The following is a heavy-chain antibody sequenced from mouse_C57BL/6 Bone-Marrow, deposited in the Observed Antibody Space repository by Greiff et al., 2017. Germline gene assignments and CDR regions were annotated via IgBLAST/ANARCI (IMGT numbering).Heavy chain of an antibody. Sequence: QVQLKQPGAELVKPGASVKMSCKASGYTFTSYWITWVKQRPGQGLEWIGDIYPGSGSTNYTEKFKSKATLTVDTSSSTAYMQLSSLTSEDSAVYYCASDYYGSSFQYYFDYWGQGTTLTVSS. CDR1: GYTFTSYW. D-gene: IGHD1-1*01. V-gene: IGHV1-55*01. CDR3: ASDYYGSSFQYYFDY. J-gene: IGHJ2*01. CDR2: IYPGSGST.